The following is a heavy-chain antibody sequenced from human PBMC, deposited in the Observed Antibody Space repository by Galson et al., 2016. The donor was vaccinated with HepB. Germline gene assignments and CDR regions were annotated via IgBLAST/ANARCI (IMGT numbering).Heavy chain of an antibody. J-gene: IGHJ4*02. V-gene: IGHV3-53*01. Sequence: SLRLSCAASGFTFSDYTISWVRQAPGKGLECVSIIYNGGSTYYADSVKGRFTISRDNSKNTLYLQMNSLRAEDTAVYYCARGGGSGSSLWGQGTLVTVSS. D-gene: IGHD3-10*01. CDR2: IYNGGST. CDR3: ARGGGSGSSL. CDR1: GFTFSDYT.